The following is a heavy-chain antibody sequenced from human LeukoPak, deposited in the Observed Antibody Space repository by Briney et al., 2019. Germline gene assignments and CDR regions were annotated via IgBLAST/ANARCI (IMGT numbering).Heavy chain of an antibody. CDR1: GGSFSGYY. V-gene: IGHV4-34*01. J-gene: IGHJ5*02. Sequence: PSETLSLTCAVYGGSFSGYYWSWIRQPPGKGLEWIWEIDHSGSTNYNPSLKIRDTISANTSKNQISLKLSSVTAADTAVYYCSIHIVVVPAAKKKNWFDPWGQGTLVTVSS. D-gene: IGHD2-2*01. CDR3: SIHIVVVPAAKKKNWFDP. CDR2: IDHSGST.